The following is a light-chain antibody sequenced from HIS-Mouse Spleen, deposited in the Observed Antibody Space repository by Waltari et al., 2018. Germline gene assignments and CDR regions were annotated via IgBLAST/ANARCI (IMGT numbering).Light chain of an antibody. J-gene: IGLJ3*02. CDR1: SPHIGSTY. V-gene: IGLV1-47*01. Sequence: QPVLTLPPPVSGTPGQRLTIPCSGSSPHIGSTYVTWYQPLPGTATKLLIYSNNQRPSGVPDRFSGSKSGTSASLAISGLRSEDEADYYCAAWDDSLSGWVFGGGTKLTVL. CDR2: SNN. CDR3: AAWDDSLSGWV.